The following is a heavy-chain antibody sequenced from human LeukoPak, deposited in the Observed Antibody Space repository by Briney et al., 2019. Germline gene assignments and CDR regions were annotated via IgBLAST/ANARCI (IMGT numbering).Heavy chain of an antibody. J-gene: IGHJ3*02. CDR3: TTESRDRTGWYGAFDI. Sequence: PGGSLRLSCAASGFIFYNAWLDWVRQAPGKGLEWVGRIKSKTDGGTAGYPAPVKGRFTISRDDSTNTLFLQMNSLTTEDTAVYFCTTESRDRTGWYGAFDIWGQGTMVTVSS. D-gene: IGHD6-19*01. CDR1: GFIFYNAW. V-gene: IGHV3-15*01. CDR2: IKSKTDGGTA.